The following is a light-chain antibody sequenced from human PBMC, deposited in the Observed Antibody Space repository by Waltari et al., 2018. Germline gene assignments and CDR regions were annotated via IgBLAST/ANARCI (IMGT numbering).Light chain of an antibody. CDR3: CSYAGHSTYV. CDR1: SSDVGNYNL. J-gene: IGLJ1*01. V-gene: IGLV2-23*02. CDR2: GVS. Sequence: QSALTQPASVSGSPGQSITISCTGTSSDVGNYNLVSWYQQHPGKAHKLMIYGVSPRPSGFSNRFSGSKSGKPASLTISGLQPEDETDYYCCSYAGHSTYVFGTGTKVTVL.